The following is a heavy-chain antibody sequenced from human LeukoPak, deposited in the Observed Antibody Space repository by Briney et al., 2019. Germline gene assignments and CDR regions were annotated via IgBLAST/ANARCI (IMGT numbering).Heavy chain of an antibody. J-gene: IGHJ4*02. CDR3: ARGLGATTWFPFDY. CDR1: GFTFDDYA. V-gene: IGHV3-9*01. Sequence: GGSLRLSCAASGFTFDDYAMFWVRHASGKGLEWVSGISWNSGNIGYADFVKGRFSISRDNAKNSLYLQMNSLRAEDTALYYCARGLGATTWFPFDYWGQGTLVTVSS. D-gene: IGHD1-26*01. CDR2: ISWNSGNI.